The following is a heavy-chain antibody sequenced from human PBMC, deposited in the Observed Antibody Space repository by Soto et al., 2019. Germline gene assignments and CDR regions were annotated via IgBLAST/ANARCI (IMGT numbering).Heavy chain of an antibody. V-gene: IGHV4-31*03. CDR3: AMKDSGNADYMDV. J-gene: IGHJ6*03. CDR2: SYYSGGT. CDR1: GGSISRGGSY. Sequence: QVQLQESGPGLVKPSQTLSLTCTVSGGSISRGGSYWSWIRQHPGKGLEWIGYSYYSGGTYYNPALKSRVTITVDTSENQCSLRLSSVTAAETAVYYRAMKDSGNADYMDVWGKGTTVTVSS. D-gene: IGHD5-12*01.